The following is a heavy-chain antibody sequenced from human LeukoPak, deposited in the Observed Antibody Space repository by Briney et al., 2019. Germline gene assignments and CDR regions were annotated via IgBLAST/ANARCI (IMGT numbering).Heavy chain of an antibody. V-gene: IGHV4-59*01. Sequence: RPSETLSLTCTVSGGSISSYYWSWIRQPPGKGLEWIGYIYYSGSTNYNPSLESRVTISVDTSKNQFSLKLSSVTAADTAVYYCARWGNILTGYHDDAFDIWGQGTMVTVSS. CDR3: ARWGNILTGYHDDAFDI. J-gene: IGHJ3*02. CDR2: IYYSGST. CDR1: GGSISSYY. D-gene: IGHD3-9*01.